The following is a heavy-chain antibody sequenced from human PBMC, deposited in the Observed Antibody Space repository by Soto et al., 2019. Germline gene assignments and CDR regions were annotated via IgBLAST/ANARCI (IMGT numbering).Heavy chain of an antibody. J-gene: IGHJ5*02. CDR3: AHSYCSGGSCYSVSYYWFDP. CDR1: GFPLSTSGVG. V-gene: IGHV2-5*02. Sequence: SGPTLVNPTQTLTLTCTFSGFPLSTSGVGVGWIRQPPGKALEWLALIYWDDDKRYSPSLKSRLTITKDTSKNQVVLTMANMDPVDTATYYCAHSYCSGGSCYSVSYYWFDPWGQGTLVTVSS. D-gene: IGHD2-15*01. CDR2: IYWDDDK.